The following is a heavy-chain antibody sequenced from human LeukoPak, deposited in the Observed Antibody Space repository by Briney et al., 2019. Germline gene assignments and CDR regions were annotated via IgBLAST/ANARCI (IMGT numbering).Heavy chain of an antibody. CDR2: INPNSGGT. Sequence: ASVKVSCKASGYTFTGYYMHWVRQAPGQGLEWMGWINPNSGGTNYAQKFQGRDTMTRDTSISTAYMELSRLRSDDTAVYYCARSQSEVWFGELAYMDVWGKGTTVTVSS. V-gene: IGHV1-2*02. D-gene: IGHD3-10*01. J-gene: IGHJ6*03. CDR3: ARSQSEVWFGELAYMDV. CDR1: GYTFTGYY.